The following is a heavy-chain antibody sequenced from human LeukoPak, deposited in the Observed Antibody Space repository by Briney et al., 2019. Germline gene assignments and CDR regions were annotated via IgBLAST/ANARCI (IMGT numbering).Heavy chain of an antibody. J-gene: IGHJ4*02. CDR1: GFTFSNYA. Sequence: GGSLRLSCAASGFTFSNYAMSWVRQAPGKGLEWVSAIGAGDTNTFYADSGKGRFTISRDNSKNTLFLQMNSLRAEDTAVYYCAKKDHAGFHWGQGAPVTVSS. D-gene: IGHD1-14*01. CDR3: AKKDHAGFH. V-gene: IGHV3-23*01. CDR2: IGAGDTNT.